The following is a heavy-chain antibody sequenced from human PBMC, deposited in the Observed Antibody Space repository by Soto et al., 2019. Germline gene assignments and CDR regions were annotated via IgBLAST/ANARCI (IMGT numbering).Heavy chain of an antibody. J-gene: IGHJ4*02. CDR3: ASPAMVTGGVGY. V-gene: IGHV1-69*02. Sequence: QVQLVQSGAEVKKPGSSVKVSCKASGGTFSSYTISWVRQAPGQGLEWMGRIIPILGIANYAQKFQGRVTITADKATSTAYMELSSLRSEDTAVYYCASPAMVTGGVGYWGQGTLVTVSS. CDR1: GGTFSSYT. D-gene: IGHD5-18*01. CDR2: IIPILGIA.